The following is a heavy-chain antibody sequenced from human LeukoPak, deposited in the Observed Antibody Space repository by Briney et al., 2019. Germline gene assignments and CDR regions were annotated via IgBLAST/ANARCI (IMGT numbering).Heavy chain of an antibody. CDR3: ARHRPQGIAAAGTFWFDP. J-gene: IGHJ5*02. Sequence: PSETLSLTCAVYGGSFSGYYWSWIRQPPGKGLEWNGEINHSGSTNYNPSLKSRVTISVDTSKNQFSLKLSSVTAADTAVYYCARHRPQGIAAAGTFWFDPWGQGTLVTVSS. CDR2: INHSGST. D-gene: IGHD6-13*01. V-gene: IGHV4-34*01. CDR1: GGSFSGYY.